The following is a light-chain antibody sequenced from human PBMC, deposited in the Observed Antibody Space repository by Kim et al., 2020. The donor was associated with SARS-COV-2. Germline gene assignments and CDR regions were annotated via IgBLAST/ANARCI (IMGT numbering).Light chain of an antibody. CDR1: QTVTSNY. Sequence: SPGERAPLSCRASQTVTSNYLAWYRQKPGQAPRLLIYGASSRATGIPDRFSGSGSGTDFTLTISRLEPEDFAVYYCQQYGSSPATFGQGTKVDIK. CDR3: QQYGSSPAT. J-gene: IGKJ1*01. CDR2: GAS. V-gene: IGKV3-20*01.